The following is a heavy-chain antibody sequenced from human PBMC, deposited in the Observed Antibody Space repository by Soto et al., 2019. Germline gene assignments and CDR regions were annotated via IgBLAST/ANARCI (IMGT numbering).Heavy chain of an antibody. CDR3: ARGDSTDCSNGVCSFFYNHDMDV. D-gene: IGHD2-8*01. J-gene: IGHJ6*02. Sequence: VASVKVSCKASGYSFTDYHIHWVRQAPGQGLEWLGRINPKSGGTSTAQKFQGWVTMTTDTSISTASMELTRLTSDDTAICYCARGDSTDCSNGVCSFFYNHDMDVWG. CDR1: GYSFTDYH. V-gene: IGHV1-2*04. CDR2: INPKSGGT.